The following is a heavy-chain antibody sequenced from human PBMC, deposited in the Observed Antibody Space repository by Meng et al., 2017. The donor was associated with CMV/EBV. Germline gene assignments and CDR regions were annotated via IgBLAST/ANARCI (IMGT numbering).Heavy chain of an antibody. Sequence: GESLKISCAASGFTFSSYSMNWVRQATGKGLEWVSYISSSSSTIYYAGSVKGRFTISRDNAKNSLYLQMNSLRAEDTAVYYCASFYYKYQLPENDYWGQGTLVTVSS. J-gene: IGHJ4*02. CDR3: ASFYYKYQLPENDY. CDR2: ISSSSSTI. CDR1: GFTFSSYS. D-gene: IGHD2-2*01. V-gene: IGHV3-48*04.